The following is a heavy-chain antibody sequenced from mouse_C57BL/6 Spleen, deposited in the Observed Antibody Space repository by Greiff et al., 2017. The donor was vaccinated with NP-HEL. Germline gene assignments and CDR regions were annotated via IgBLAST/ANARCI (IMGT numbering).Heavy chain of an antibody. J-gene: IGHJ1*03. CDR2: IYPGDGDT. CDR3: AREGVYYGSSYGGYFDV. D-gene: IGHD1-1*01. CDR1: GYAFSSSW. Sequence: VQLQESGPELVKPGASVKISCKASGYAFSSSWMNWVKQRPGKGLEWIGRIYPGDGDTNYNGKFKGKATLTADKSSSTAYMQLSSLTSEDSAVYFCAREGVYYGSSYGGYFDVWGTGTTVTVSS. V-gene: IGHV1-82*01.